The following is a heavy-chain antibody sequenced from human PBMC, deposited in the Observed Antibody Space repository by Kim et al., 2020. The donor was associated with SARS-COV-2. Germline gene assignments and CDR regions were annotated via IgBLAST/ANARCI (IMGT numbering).Heavy chain of an antibody. Sequence: SETLSLTCTVSGGSISSYYWSWIRQPPGKGLEWIGYIYYSGSTNYNPSLKSRVTISVDTSKNQFSLKLSSVTAADTAVYYCARCNPDFLYYYYGMDVWGQGTTVTVSS. D-gene: IGHD4-4*01. CDR1: GGSISSYY. V-gene: IGHV4-59*08. J-gene: IGHJ6*02. CDR3: ARCNPDFLYYYYGMDV. CDR2: IYYSGST.